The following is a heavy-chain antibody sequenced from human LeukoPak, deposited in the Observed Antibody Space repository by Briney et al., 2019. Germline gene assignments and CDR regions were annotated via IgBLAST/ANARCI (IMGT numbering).Heavy chain of an antibody. CDR1: GFTVSSNS. D-gene: IGHD1-26*01. CDR2: ITSTSSYM. V-gene: IGHV3-21*01. CDR3: ARDPYSGGYGDDYYYYMDV. Sequence: PGGSLRLSCTVSGFTVSSNSMSWVRQAPGKGLEWVSSITSTSSYMYYADSVKGRFTISRDNAQNSLYLHMSSLRAEDTAVYYCARDPYSGGYGDDYYYYMDVWGKGTTVTISS. J-gene: IGHJ6*03.